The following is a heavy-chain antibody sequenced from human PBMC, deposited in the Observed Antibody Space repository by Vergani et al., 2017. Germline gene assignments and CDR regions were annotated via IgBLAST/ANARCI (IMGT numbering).Heavy chain of an antibody. V-gene: IGHV1-69*18. J-gene: IGHJ3*02. CDR3: ARDIVVVPAAMADAFDI. CDR2: IIPIFGTA. CDR1: GDTFSSYA. Sequence: QVQLVQSGAEVGKPGASVKISCKASGDTFSSYAISWVRQAPGQGLEWMGRIIPIFGTANYEQKFQGRVTITADESTSTAYMELSSLRSEDTAVYYCARDIVVVPAAMADAFDIWGQGTMVTVSS. D-gene: IGHD2-2*01.